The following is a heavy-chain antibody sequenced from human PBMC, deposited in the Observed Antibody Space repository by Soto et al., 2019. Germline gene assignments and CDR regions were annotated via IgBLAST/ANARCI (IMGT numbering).Heavy chain of an antibody. CDR2: ISWDDDK. CDR1: GFSLITSVVI. CDR3: AHTRDIVVVVDATRWFDP. J-gene: IGHJ5*02. Sequence: GPTLVNPTQTLTVTCTFSGFSLITSVVIVGWLRQPPGNALEWLALISWDDDKRSSPSLKSRLTITKDTSKNQVVLTMTNKDPVDTATYYCAHTRDIVVVVDATRWFDPWGQGTLVTVSS. D-gene: IGHD2-15*01. V-gene: IGHV2-5*02.